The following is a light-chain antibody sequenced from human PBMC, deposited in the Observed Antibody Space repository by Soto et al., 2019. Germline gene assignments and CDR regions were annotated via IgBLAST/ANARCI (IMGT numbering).Light chain of an antibody. V-gene: IGKV3-20*01. Sequence: EIVLTQSPGTLSLSPGERATLSCRASQSVSSSYLAWYQQKPGQAPRLLIYGPSSRAIGIPDRFSGSGSVTDFTLTISRLEPEDFAVYYCQQYGNSLTFGGGTKVEIK. CDR2: GPS. J-gene: IGKJ4*01. CDR1: QSVSSSY. CDR3: QQYGNSLT.